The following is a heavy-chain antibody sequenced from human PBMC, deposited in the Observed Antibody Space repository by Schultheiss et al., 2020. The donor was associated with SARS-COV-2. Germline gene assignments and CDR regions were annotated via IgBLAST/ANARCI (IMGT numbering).Heavy chain of an antibody. D-gene: IGHD3-3*01. CDR2: TVGNGGST. CDR1: GFTFSSYE. V-gene: IGHV3-23*01. J-gene: IGHJ3*02. Sequence: GGSLRLSCAASGFTFSSYEMNWVRQAPGKGLEWVSATVGNGGSTYYADSVKGRFTISRDNSKNTLYLQMNSLRAEDTAVYYCARSRRRTIFGVVIRATYDAFDIWGQGTMVTVSS. CDR3: ARSRRRTIFGVVIRATYDAFDI.